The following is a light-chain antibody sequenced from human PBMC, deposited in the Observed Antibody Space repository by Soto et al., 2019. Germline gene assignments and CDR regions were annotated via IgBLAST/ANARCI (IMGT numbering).Light chain of an antibody. J-gene: IGLJ1*01. V-gene: IGLV2-14*01. Sequence: QSLLGEPASVSGSPGHSITISCTGTSRDVGGYDYVSWYQLHPGKAPKLMVFEVSNRPSGVSYRFSGSKSGNTASLTISGLQAEDEADYFCSSYSISTAYLFGTGTKVTVL. CDR3: SSYSISTAYL. CDR2: EVS. CDR1: SRDVGGYDY.